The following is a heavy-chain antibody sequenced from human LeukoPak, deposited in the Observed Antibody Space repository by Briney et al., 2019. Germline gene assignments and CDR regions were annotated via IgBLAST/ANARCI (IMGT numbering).Heavy chain of an antibody. CDR2: ISSWNDYI. CDR3: ARDGGYCVKGVCYFDY. Sequence: GGSLRLSCAASGFTFSSYSMNWVRQAPGKGLEWVSSISSWNDYIYYADSVKGRFAISRDNAKNSLYLQMNSLRVEDTATYYCARDGGYCVKGVCYFDYWGQGTLVTVSS. CDR1: GFTFSSYS. V-gene: IGHV3-21*01. J-gene: IGHJ4*02. D-gene: IGHD2-15*01.